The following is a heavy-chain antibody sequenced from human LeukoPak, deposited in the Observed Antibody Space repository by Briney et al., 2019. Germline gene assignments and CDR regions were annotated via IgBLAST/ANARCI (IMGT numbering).Heavy chain of an antibody. CDR1: GFTFSSYW. D-gene: IGHD3-9*01. CDR2: IKQDGSEK. CDR3: ARDVPSSYYDILTGYYINPVLSAFDI. Sequence: GSLRLSCAASGFTFSSYWMSWVRQAPGKGLEWVANIKQDGSEKYYVDSVKGRFTISRDNAKNSLYLQMNSLRAEDTAVYYCARDVPSSYYDILTGYYINPVLSAFDIWGQGTMVTVSS. J-gene: IGHJ3*02. V-gene: IGHV3-7*01.